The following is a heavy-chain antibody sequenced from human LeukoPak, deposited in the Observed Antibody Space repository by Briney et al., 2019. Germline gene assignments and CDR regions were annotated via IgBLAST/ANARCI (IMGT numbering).Heavy chain of an antibody. V-gene: IGHV5-51*01. Sequence: GESLKISCKGSGYSITNYWIGWVRQMPGKGLEWMGIIYPADSDIRYSPSFQGQVTISADKSISTAYLQWSSLKASDTAMYYCARQEHCSGGSCYTWFDPWGQGTLVTVSS. CDR1: GYSITNYW. J-gene: IGHJ5*02. D-gene: IGHD2-15*01. CDR3: ARQEHCSGGSCYTWFDP. CDR2: IYPADSDI.